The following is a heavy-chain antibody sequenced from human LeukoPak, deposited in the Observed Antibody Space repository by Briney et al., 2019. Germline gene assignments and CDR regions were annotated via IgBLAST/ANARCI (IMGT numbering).Heavy chain of an antibody. V-gene: IGHV3-20*04. CDR3: ARGYGAGNYRRPFYGMDV. CDR1: GFNFNDYG. Sequence: GGSLRLSCEASGFNFNDYGMTWVRRAPGKGLEWVSGLNWNGDITRYADSVKGRFTISGDNAKNSVYLQMDSLRVEDTAFYYCARGYGAGNYRRPFYGMDVWGQGTTVTVSS. J-gene: IGHJ6*02. D-gene: IGHD3-10*01. CDR2: LNWNGDIT.